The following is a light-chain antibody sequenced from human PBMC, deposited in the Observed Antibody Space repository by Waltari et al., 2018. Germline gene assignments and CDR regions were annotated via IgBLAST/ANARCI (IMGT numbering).Light chain of an antibody. V-gene: IGLV2-14*03. CDR1: SGDIGASAY. CDR3: CSYTSDITWI. J-gene: IGLJ2*01. Sequence: QSALTQPASVSGSPGQSLTISCTGTSGDIGASAYVSWYQQHSDKAPKLIIYDVTKRPSGVSNRFSGSKSGTSASLTISGLQADDEANYYCCSYTSDITWIFGGGTKLTVL. CDR2: DVT.